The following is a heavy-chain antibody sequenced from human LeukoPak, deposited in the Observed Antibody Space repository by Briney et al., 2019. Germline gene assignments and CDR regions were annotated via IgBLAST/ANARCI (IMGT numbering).Heavy chain of an antibody. CDR3: AKDPYASGSYPSDY. CDR2: IWFDGSNK. Sequence: QTGGSLRLSCAASGFTFSSYGMHWVRQAPGKGLEWVAVIWFDGSNKYYADSVKGRFTISRDNSKNTLYLEMNSLRVEDTAIYNCAKDPYASGSYPSDYWGQGTLVAVSS. J-gene: IGHJ4*02. V-gene: IGHV3-33*06. D-gene: IGHD3-10*01. CDR1: GFTFSSYG.